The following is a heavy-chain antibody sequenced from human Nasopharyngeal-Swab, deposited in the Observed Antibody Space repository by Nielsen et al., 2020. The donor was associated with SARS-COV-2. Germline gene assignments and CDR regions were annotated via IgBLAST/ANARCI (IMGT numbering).Heavy chain of an antibody. Sequence: ASVKVSCKATGYTFTSYAMNWVRQAPGQGFEWMGWINTNTGNPTYAQGFTGRFVFSLDTSVSTAYLQISSLKAEDTAVYYCARSNCSSTSCYDFWGQGTLVTVSS. V-gene: IGHV7-4-1*02. CDR3: ARSNCSSTSCYDF. CDR2: INTNTGNP. D-gene: IGHD2-2*01. CDR1: GYTFTSYA. J-gene: IGHJ4*02.